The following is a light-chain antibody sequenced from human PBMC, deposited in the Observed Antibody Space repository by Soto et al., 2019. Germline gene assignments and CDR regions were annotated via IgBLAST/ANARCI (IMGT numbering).Light chain of an antibody. V-gene: IGKV1-9*01. Sequence: DIQMTQSPSTLSAYVGDRVTITCQASQDIAIYLAWYQQKPGEDPKLLIYAASTLYGGVPSRFSGSGSGTDFALTITSLQAEDFATYYCQQLRMYPSTFGGGTKVDIK. CDR2: AAS. CDR3: QQLRMYPST. CDR1: QDIAIY. J-gene: IGKJ4*01.